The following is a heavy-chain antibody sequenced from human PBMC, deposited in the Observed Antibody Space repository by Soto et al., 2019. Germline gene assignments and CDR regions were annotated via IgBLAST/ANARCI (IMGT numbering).Heavy chain of an antibody. CDR1: GFQFDDYS. Sequence: GGSLRLSCAASGFQFDDYSMHWVRQTPAKRLEWVSLISWDGSRTNYADSVRGRFTISRDSSKNSLYLQMNSLRTEDTGMYYCAAADYGDYPNWFDPWGQGTLVTVSS. D-gene: IGHD4-17*01. V-gene: IGHV3-43*01. CDR3: AAADYGDYPNWFDP. CDR2: ISWDGSRT. J-gene: IGHJ5*02.